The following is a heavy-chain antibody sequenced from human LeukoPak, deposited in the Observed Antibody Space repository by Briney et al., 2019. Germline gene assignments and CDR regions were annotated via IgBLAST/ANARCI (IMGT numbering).Heavy chain of an antibody. CDR3: ARYSSGWRAPGY. CDR1: GYTFTGYY. CDR2: INPNSGGT. J-gene: IGHJ4*02. D-gene: IGHD6-19*01. Sequence: ASVKVSCKASGYTFTGYYMHWVRQAPGQGLEWMGWINPNSGGTNYAQKFQVRVTMTRDTSISTAYMELSRLRSDDTAVYYCARYSSGWRAPGYWGQGTLVTVSS. V-gene: IGHV1-2*02.